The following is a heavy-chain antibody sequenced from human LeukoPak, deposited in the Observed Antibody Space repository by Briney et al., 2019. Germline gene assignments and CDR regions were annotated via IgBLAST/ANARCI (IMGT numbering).Heavy chain of an antibody. J-gene: IGHJ6*03. V-gene: IGHV3-48*03. D-gene: IGHD5-12*01. Sequence: GGSLRLSCAASGFTFSSYEMNWVRQAPGKGLEWVSYISSSGSTIYYADSVKGRFTISRDNAKNSLYLQMNSLRAEDTAVYYCAREHSGYDFPGRDYYYMDVWGKGTTVTVSS. CDR1: GFTFSSYE. CDR3: AREHSGYDFPGRDYYYMDV. CDR2: ISSSGSTI.